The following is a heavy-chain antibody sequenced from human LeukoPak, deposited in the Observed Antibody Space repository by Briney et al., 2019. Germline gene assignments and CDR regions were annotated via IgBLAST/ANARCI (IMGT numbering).Heavy chain of an antibody. V-gene: IGHV1-46*01. CDR3: ARDSEQQLIN. D-gene: IGHD6-13*01. CDR2: IYFSGGRT. J-gene: IGHJ4*02. CDR1: GYTFTSYG. Sequence: ASVKVSCKASGYTFTSYGISWVRQAPGQGLEWMGIIYFSGGRTTYAQKFQGRVIMTRDTSTSTVYMELRSLTSADTAVYYCARDSEQQLINWGQGTLVTVSS.